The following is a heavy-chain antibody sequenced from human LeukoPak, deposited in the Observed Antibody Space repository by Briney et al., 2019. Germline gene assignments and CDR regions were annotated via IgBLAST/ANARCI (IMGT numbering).Heavy chain of an antibody. CDR3: ARRYGSGSYYNFHYYYYMDV. J-gene: IGHJ6*03. V-gene: IGHV4-34*01. CDR1: GGSFSGYY. D-gene: IGHD3-10*01. Sequence: SETLSLTCAVYGGSFSGYYWSWIRQPPGKGLEWIGEINHSGSTNYNPSLKSRVTISVDTSKNQFSLKLSSVTAADTAVYYCARRYGSGSYYNFHYYYYMDVWGKGTTVTVSS. CDR2: INHSGST.